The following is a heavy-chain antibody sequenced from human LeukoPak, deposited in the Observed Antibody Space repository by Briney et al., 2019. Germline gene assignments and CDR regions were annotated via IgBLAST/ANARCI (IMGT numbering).Heavy chain of an antibody. CDR2: MYTSGST. CDR1: GGSINSGSYY. D-gene: IGHD3-10*02. CDR3: ASLSGTVRGFTT. Sequence: SQTLSLTCTVSGGSINSGSYYWTWLRQPAGKGLEWIGHMYTSGSTNYNPSLKSRVTISVDTSKTQFSLKLTSVTAADTAVYYCASLSGTVRGFTTWGQGTLVTVSS. J-gene: IGHJ5*02. V-gene: IGHV4-61*09.